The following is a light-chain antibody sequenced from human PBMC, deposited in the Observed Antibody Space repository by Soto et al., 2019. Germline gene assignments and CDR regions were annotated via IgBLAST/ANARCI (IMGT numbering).Light chain of an antibody. V-gene: IGLV3-1*01. CDR1: KLGDKY. J-gene: IGLJ1*01. CDR2: QDS. CDR3: RAWESSTAYDV. Sequence: SYELTQPPSVSVSPGQTASITCSGDKLGDKYACWYQQKPGQSPVLVIYQDSKRPSGIPERFSGSNSGNTATLTISGTQAMDGADYYCRAWESSTAYDVFGTGTKLTVL.